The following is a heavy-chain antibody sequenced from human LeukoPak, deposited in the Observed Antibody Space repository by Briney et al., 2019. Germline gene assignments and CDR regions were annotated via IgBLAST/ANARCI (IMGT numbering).Heavy chain of an antibody. Sequence: TGGSLRLSCAASGFTFSSYAMNWVRQAPGKGLEWVSSISSSSSYIYYADSVKGRFTISRDNAKNSLYLQMNSLRAEDTAVYYCARRPAAMKGEDYWGQGTLVTVSS. CDR2: ISSSSSYI. D-gene: IGHD2-2*01. V-gene: IGHV3-21*01. J-gene: IGHJ4*02. CDR3: ARRPAAMKGEDY. CDR1: GFTFSSYA.